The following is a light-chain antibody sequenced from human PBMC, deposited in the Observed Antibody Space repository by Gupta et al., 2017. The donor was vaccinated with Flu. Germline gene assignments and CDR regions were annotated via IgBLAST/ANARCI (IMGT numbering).Light chain of an antibody. J-gene: IGKJ1*01. CDR3: QQYGSSPQGT. Sequence: TLSLSPGERATLSCRASQSVSSSYLAWYQQKPGQAPRLLIYGASSRATGIPDRFSGSGSGTDFTLTISRLEPEDFAVYYCQQYGSSPQGTFGQGTKEEIK. V-gene: IGKV3-20*01. CDR1: QSVSSSY. CDR2: GAS.